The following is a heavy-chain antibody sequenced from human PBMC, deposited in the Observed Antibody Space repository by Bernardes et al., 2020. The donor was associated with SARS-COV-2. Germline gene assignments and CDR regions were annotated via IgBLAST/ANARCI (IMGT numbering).Heavy chain of an antibody. J-gene: IGHJ4*02. CDR3: GKVTDGYISD. Sequence: ETLSLTCTVSGGSISSSAVRWVRQAPGKGLEWVSCISASGGSTDYDDSVKGRFTISRDNSKNTLYLQMNSLRAEETAVYYCGKVTDGYISDWGQGTLVTVSS. V-gene: IGHV3-23*01. CDR2: ISASGGST. CDR1: GGSISSSA. D-gene: IGHD2-21*01.